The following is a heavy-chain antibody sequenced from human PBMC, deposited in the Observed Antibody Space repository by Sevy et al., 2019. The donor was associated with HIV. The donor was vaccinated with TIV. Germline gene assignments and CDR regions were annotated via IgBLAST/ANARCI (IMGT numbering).Heavy chain of an antibody. CDR3: ARVQRYFDWLLDMKTIDY. Sequence: GGCLRLSCAASGFTFSSYSMSWVRQAPGKGLEWVSYISSSSSTIYYADSVKGRFTISRDNAKNSLYLQMNSLRDEDTAVYYCARVQRYFDWLLDMKTIDYWGQGTLVTVSS. J-gene: IGHJ4*02. D-gene: IGHD3-9*01. CDR1: GFTFSSYS. CDR2: ISSSSSTI. V-gene: IGHV3-48*02.